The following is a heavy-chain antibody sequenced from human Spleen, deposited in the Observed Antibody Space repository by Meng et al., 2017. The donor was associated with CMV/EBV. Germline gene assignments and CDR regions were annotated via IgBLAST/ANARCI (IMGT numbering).Heavy chain of an antibody. V-gene: IGHV4-34*01. Sequence: ESLKISCAASGFTFSSYAMSWIRQSPGKGLEWIGEINSSGSTNYIPSLRSRVTISLDTSNKQVSLRLTSVTAADTAVYYCAREFLHSGGYYAFDYWGQGALVTVSS. CDR2: INSSGST. D-gene: IGHD3-22*01. CDR3: AREFLHSGGYYAFDY. CDR1: GFTFSSYA. J-gene: IGHJ4*02.